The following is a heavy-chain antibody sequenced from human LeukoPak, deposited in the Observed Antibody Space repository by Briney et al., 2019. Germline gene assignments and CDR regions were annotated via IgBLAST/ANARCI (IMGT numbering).Heavy chain of an antibody. D-gene: IGHD4-17*01. Sequence: GGSLRLSCAASGFTFSSYSMNWVRQAPGKGLEWVSSISSSSSYIYYADSVKGRFTISRDNAKNSLYLQMNSLRAEDTAVYYCAREPADYGDYTSKDWGQGTLVTVSS. CDR1: GFTFSSYS. CDR3: AREPADYGDYTSKD. J-gene: IGHJ4*02. CDR2: ISSSSSYI. V-gene: IGHV3-21*01.